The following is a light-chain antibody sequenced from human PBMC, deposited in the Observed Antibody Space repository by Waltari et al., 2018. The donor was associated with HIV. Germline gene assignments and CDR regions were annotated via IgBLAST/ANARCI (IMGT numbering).Light chain of an antibody. J-gene: IGLJ2*01. V-gene: IGLV2-8*01. Sequence: QSALTQPPSASGSPGQSVTISCTGTSSALGGYNIVSWYQQHPGKAPKLMIYEVSKRPSGVPDRFSGSKSGNTASLTVSGLQAEDEADYYCSSYAGSNNFVVFGGGTKLTVL. CDR3: SSYAGSNNFVV. CDR2: EVS. CDR1: SSALGGYNI.